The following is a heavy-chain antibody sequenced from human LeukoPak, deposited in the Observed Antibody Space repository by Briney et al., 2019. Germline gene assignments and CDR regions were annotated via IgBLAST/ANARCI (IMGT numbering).Heavy chain of an antibody. D-gene: IGHD2-15*01. Sequence: GESLRISCQGSGYSFTSYWISWVRQMPGKGLEWMGRIDPSDSYTNYSPSFQGHVTISADKSISTAYLQWSSLKASDTAMYYCATQYCSGGSCYFESAFDIWGQGTMVTVSS. CDR2: IDPSDSYT. CDR1: GYSFTSYW. J-gene: IGHJ3*02. CDR3: ATQYCSGGSCYFESAFDI. V-gene: IGHV5-10-1*01.